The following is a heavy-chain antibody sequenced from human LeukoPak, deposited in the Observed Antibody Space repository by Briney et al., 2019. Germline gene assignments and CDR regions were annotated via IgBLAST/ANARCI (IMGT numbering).Heavy chain of an antibody. CDR3: ARMRSGYYDSSGYFTPDDAFDI. J-gene: IGHJ3*02. D-gene: IGHD3-22*01. V-gene: IGHV4-30-2*01. Sequence: SQTLSLTCAVSGGSISSGGYSWSWLRQPPGKGLEWIGYIYHSGSTYYNPSLKSRVTISVDRSKNQFSLKLSSVTAADTAVYYCARMRSGYYDSSGYFTPDDAFDIWGQGTMVTVSS. CDR1: GGSISSGGYS. CDR2: IYHSGST.